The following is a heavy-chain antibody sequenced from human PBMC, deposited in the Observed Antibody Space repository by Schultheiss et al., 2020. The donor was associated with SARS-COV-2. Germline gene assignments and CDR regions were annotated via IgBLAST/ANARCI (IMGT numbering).Heavy chain of an antibody. CDR2: IWYDGSHQ. J-gene: IGHJ5*02. Sequence: GGSLRLSCEASGFTFRNYGMHWVRQAPGKGLEWVAGIWYDGSHQYYADSVQGRFTISRDNSKNTMYLQMTSLRAEDTALYYCAKEQLEYCRGANCPTPYDLWGQGTLVTVSS. CDR3: AKEQLEYCRGANCPTPYDL. V-gene: IGHV3-30*02. CDR1: GFTFRNYG. D-gene: IGHD2-15*01.